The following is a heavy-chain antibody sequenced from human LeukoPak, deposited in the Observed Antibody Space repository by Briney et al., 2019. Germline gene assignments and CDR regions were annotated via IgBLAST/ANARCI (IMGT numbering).Heavy chain of an antibody. J-gene: IGHJ4*02. V-gene: IGHV3-23*01. CDR1: GFTFSSYA. CDR3: AKGGNYAVY. Sequence: GGSLRLSCAASGFTFSSYAMSWVRQAPGKVLEWVSAISGSGGSTYYADSVKGRFTISRDNSKNTLYLKMNSLRAEDTAVDYCAKGGNYAVYWGEGTLVTVSS. CDR2: ISGSGGST.